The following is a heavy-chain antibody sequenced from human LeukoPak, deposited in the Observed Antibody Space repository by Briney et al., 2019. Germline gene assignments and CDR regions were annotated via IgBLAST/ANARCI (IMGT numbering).Heavy chain of an antibody. V-gene: IGHV4-61*08. CDR1: GGSISSGDYY. D-gene: IGHD1-26*01. CDR3: AKGSGSQGYFDY. Sequence: PSETLSLTGTVSGGSISSGDYYWSWIRQPPGKGLEWIGYIYYSGSTNYNPSLKSRVTISVDTSKNQFSLKLSSVTAADTAVYYCAKGSGSQGYFDYWGQGTLVTVSS. J-gene: IGHJ4*02. CDR2: IYYSGST.